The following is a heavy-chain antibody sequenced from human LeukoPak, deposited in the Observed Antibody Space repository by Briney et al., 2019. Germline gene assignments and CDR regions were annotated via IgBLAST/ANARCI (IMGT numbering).Heavy chain of an antibody. CDR2: TYYRYKWYN. D-gene: IGHD5-24*01. J-gene: IGHJ4*02. CDR1: GDSVSINSAA. CDR3: ARQGPTWPFDY. Sequence: SQTLSLTCAISGDSVSINSAAWNWLRQSPSRGLEWLGRTYYRYKWYNDYAVSVKSRHANNPDTSKNQFSLLLHSVTPQDTAVYYCARQGPTWPFDYWGQGTLVTVSS. V-gene: IGHV6-1*01.